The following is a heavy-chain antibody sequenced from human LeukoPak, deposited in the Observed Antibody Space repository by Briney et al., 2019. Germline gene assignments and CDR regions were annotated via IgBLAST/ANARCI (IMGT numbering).Heavy chain of an antibody. CDR1: GFTLSSYW. CDR3: AELGITMIGGV. Sequence: QAGGSLRLSCAASGFTLSSYWMSWVRQAPGKGLEWVANIKQDGSEKYYVDSLKGRFTISRDNAKNSLYLQMNSLRAEDTAVYYCAELGITMIGGVWGKGTTVTISS. D-gene: IGHD3-10*02. J-gene: IGHJ6*04. V-gene: IGHV3-7*01. CDR2: IKQDGSEK.